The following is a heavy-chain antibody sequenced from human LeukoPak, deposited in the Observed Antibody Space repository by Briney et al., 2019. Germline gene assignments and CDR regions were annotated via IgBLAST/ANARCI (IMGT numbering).Heavy chain of an antibody. J-gene: IGHJ4*02. D-gene: IGHD3-3*01. Sequence: GGSLRLSCAGSGFTFSTHGMHWVRQAPGKGLEWVAYVSSDGRYKGYADSVKGRFTNSRDNSMNTLYLQMNSLRTEDTAVYYCARDFGDNGYDYWGQGTLVTVSS. CDR3: ARDFGDNGYDY. CDR2: VSSDGRYK. V-gene: IGHV3-30*03. CDR1: GFTFSTHG.